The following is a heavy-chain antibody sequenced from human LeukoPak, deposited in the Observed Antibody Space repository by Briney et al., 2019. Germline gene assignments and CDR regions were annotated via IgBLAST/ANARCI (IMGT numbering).Heavy chain of an antibody. D-gene: IGHD3-10*01. CDR2: IYYNGDT. V-gene: IGHV4-39*01. CDR1: GDSISSSGNY. CDR3: ARHLGSGTYYAPFDY. Sequence: PSETLSLTCTVSGDSISSSGNYWAWIRQPPGKGLEWIGNIYYNGDTYYNPSLKSRVTISVDTSENHFSLRLISVTAADTAVYYCARHLGSGTYYAPFDYWGQGILVTVSS. J-gene: IGHJ4*02.